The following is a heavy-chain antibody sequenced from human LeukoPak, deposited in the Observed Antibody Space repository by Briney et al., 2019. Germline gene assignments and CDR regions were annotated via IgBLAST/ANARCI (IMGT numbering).Heavy chain of an antibody. CDR3: ARDQGGSYWGYYYYGMDA. CDR1: GFTVSSNY. Sequence: GSLRLSCAASGFTVSSNYMSWVRQAPGKGLEWIGSIYYSGSTYYNPSLKSRVTISVDTSKNQFSLKLSSVTAADTAVYYCARDQGGSYWGYYYYGMDAWGQGTTVTVSS. J-gene: IGHJ6*02. V-gene: IGHV4-39*07. D-gene: IGHD1-26*01. CDR2: IYYSGST.